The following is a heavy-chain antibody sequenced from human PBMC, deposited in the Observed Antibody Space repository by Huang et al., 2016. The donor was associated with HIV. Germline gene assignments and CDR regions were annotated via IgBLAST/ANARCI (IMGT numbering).Heavy chain of an antibody. J-gene: IGHJ6*03. CDR1: RFTFSNYA. CDR2: ISYDGSNK. CDR3: ARDLWLRDLYYYYYMDV. Sequence: QVQLVESGGGVVQPGRSLRLSCAASRFTFSNYAMHWVRQAPGNGLGWVAVISYDGSNKYYADSVKGRFTISRDNSKNTLYLQMNSLRAEDTAVYYCARDLWLRDLYYYYYMDVWGKGTTVTVSS. D-gene: IGHD5-12*01. V-gene: IGHV3-30-3*01.